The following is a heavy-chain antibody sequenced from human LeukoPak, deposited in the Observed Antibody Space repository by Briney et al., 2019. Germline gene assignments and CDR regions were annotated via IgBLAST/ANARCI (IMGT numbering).Heavy chain of an antibody. CDR2: LFFGGST. J-gene: IGHJ4*02. Sequence: SETLSLTCTVSGASISTYYWSWVRQPPGKGLEWIGYLFFGGSTNYNPSLKSRVTISSDTSKNQLSLKLTSVTAADTAVYYCARAGGGWSFDYLGQGTLVTVSS. CDR1: GASISTYY. D-gene: IGHD2-15*01. V-gene: IGHV4-59*01. CDR3: ARAGGGWSFDY.